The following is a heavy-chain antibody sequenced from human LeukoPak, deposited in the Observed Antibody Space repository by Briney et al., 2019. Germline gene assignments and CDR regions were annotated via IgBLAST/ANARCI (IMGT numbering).Heavy chain of an antibody. D-gene: IGHD3-22*01. CDR1: GSSIGSFSY. CDR2: IDPSGST. Sequence: PSETLSLTCAVSGSSIGSFSYWAWIRQSPGKGQEWIATIDPSGSTFYNPSLRSRVTLSVGTSKIHFSFNLSSVTAADTAVYYCARDVWDYYGSSTYNQRHYYFDFWGRGTLVTVSS. CDR3: ARDVWDYYGSSTYNQRHYYFDF. J-gene: IGHJ4*02. V-gene: IGHV4-38-2*02.